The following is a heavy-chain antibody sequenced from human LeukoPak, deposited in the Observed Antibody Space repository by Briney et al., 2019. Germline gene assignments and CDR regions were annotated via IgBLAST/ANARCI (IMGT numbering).Heavy chain of an antibody. D-gene: IGHD3-9*01. Sequence: ASVKVSCKASGYTFTSYDINWVRQATGQGLEWMGWTNPNSGNTGYAQKFQGRVTMTRNTSISTAYMELSRLRSEDTAVYYCARGGILTGYYHYYYGMDVWGQGTTVTVSS. CDR1: GYTFTSYD. V-gene: IGHV1-8*01. CDR2: TNPNSGNT. J-gene: IGHJ6*02. CDR3: ARGGILTGYYHYYYGMDV.